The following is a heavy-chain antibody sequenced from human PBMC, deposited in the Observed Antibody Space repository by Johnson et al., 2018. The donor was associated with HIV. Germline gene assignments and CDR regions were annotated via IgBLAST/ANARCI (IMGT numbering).Heavy chain of an antibody. CDR1: AFTFSDYY. CDR3: ANLGDYGGNNGFDI. CDR2: IYSGGST. Sequence: VQLVESGGGLVKPGGSLRLSCAASAFTFSDYYMSWIRQAPGKGLEWVSVIYSGGSTYSADSVKGRFTISRDNSKNTMYLQMNSLRTEDTAVYYCANLGDYGGNNGFDIWGQGTMVTVS. V-gene: IGHV3-66*02. J-gene: IGHJ3*02. D-gene: IGHD4-23*01.